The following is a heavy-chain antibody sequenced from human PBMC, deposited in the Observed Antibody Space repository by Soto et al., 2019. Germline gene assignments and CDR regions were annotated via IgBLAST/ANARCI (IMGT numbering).Heavy chain of an antibody. J-gene: IGHJ6*02. D-gene: IGHD6-13*01. CDR1: GGSISSGDYY. V-gene: IGHV4-30-4*01. Sequence: KPSETLSLTCTVSGGSISSGDYYWSWIRQPPGKGLEWIGYIYYSGSTYYNPSLKSRVTISVDTSKNQFSLKLSSVTAADTAVYYCARVAAAGSYYYYYGMDVWGQGTTVTVSS. CDR3: ARVAAAGSYYYYYGMDV. CDR2: IYYSGST.